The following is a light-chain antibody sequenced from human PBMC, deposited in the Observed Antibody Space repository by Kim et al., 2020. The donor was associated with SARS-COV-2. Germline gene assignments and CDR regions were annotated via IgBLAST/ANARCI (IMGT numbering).Light chain of an antibody. Sequence: PGEGATLSCRASQNINIYLAWYQHKPGQAPRLLIYDAVNRAAGIPDRYSGSGSGTDFTLTISSLEPEDFAIYYCQQRNNWPPAVTFGGGTK. CDR3: QQRNNWPPAVT. J-gene: IGKJ4*01. CDR2: DAV. V-gene: IGKV3-11*01. CDR1: QNINIY.